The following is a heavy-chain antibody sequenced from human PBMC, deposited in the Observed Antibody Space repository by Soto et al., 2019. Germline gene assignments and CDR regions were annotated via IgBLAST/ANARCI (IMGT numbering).Heavy chain of an antibody. V-gene: IGHV3-15*01. Sequence: GGSLRLSCAASGFTFSNAWMSWVRQAPGKGLEWVGRIKSKTDGGTTDYAAPVKGRFTISRDDSKNTLYLQMNSLKTEDTAVYYCTTLIPPYYYDSSGYYFDYWGQGTLVTVSS. CDR2: IKSKTDGGTT. J-gene: IGHJ4*02. D-gene: IGHD3-22*01. CDR1: GFTFSNAW. CDR3: TTLIPPYYYDSSGYYFDY.